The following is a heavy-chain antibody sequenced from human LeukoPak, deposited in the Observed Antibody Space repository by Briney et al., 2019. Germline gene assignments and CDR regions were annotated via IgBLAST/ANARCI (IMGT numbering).Heavy chain of an antibody. Sequence: PGGSLRLSCAASGFIFSNNWMTWVRQAPGKGLEWVASVKKDASEMYYVDSVKGRFTISRDNAKNSLYLQMSSLRVEDTAVYYCARGWELPDYWGQGTLVTVSS. CDR3: ARGWELPDY. V-gene: IGHV3-7*01. D-gene: IGHD1-26*01. CDR2: VKKDASEM. J-gene: IGHJ4*02. CDR1: GFIFSNNW.